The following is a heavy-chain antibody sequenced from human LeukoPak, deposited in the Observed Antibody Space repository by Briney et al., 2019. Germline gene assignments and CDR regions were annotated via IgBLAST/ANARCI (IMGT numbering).Heavy chain of an antibody. CDR2: ISTSSSYI. CDR1: GFTFSSYG. Sequence: GRSLRLSCAASGFTFSSYGMHWVRQAPGKGLEWVSSISTSSSYIYYADSVKGRFTISRDNAKNSLYLQMNSLRAEDTAVYYCANNYGDYDYWGQGTLVTVSS. D-gene: IGHD4-17*01. CDR3: ANNYGDYDY. J-gene: IGHJ4*02. V-gene: IGHV3-21*01.